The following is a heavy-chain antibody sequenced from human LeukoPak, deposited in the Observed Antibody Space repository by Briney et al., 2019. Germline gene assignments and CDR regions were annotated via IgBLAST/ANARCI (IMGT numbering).Heavy chain of an antibody. CDR3: ATRKSGYCSSTSCYRAHAFDI. Sequence: GGSLRLSCAASGFTFSSYSMNWVRQAPGKGLEWVSSISSSSSYIYYADSVKGRFTISRDNAKNSLYLQMNSLRAEDTAVYYCATRKSGYCSSTSCYRAHAFDIWGQGTTVTVSS. V-gene: IGHV3-21*01. J-gene: IGHJ3*02. D-gene: IGHD2-2*02. CDR1: GFTFSSYS. CDR2: ISSSSSYI.